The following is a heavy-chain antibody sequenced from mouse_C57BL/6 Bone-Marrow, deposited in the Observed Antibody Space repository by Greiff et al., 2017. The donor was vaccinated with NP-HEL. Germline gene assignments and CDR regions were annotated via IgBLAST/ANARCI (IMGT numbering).Heavy chain of an antibody. CDR2: INPYNGGT. V-gene: IGHV1-19*01. CDR3: ARIDYWDDD. Sequence: VQLQQSGPVLVKPGASVKMSCKASGYTFTDYYMNWVKQSHGKSLEWIGVINPYNGGTSYNQKFKGKATLTVDKSSSTAYMELNSLTSEDSAVYYCARIDYWDDDWGQGTTLTVSS. CDR1: GYTFTDYY. J-gene: IGHJ2*01. D-gene: IGHD4-1*01.